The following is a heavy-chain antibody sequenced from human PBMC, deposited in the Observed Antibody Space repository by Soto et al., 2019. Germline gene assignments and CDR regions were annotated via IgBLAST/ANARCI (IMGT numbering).Heavy chain of an antibody. Sequence: QVQLVQSGAEVKKPGASVKVSCKASGYTFTSYYMNWVRQAPGQGLEWMGIINPSGGSTSYAQKFQGTVTMTRDTSTSTVYIELSSLRSENTGVYYCARSVAGPPYYYFGMALWGQGTTVTVFS. V-gene: IGHV1-46*01. CDR1: GYTFTSYY. CDR3: ARSVAGPPYYYFGMAL. D-gene: IGHD6-19*01. J-gene: IGHJ6*02. CDR2: INPSGGST.